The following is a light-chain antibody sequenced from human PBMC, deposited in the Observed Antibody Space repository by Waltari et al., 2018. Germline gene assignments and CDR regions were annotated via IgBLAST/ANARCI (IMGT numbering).Light chain of an antibody. J-gene: IGKJ2*01. CDR3: QQGGGPLRFT. Sequence: EIVLTQSPGTLSLSPGERATLSCRASQSISSTYLAWYQQKPGQAPRLLIYGASRRATGIPDRFSGSGSGTDFTLSISRLVPEDFAVYYCQQGGGPLRFTFRQGTKLEIK. CDR1: QSISSTY. V-gene: IGKV3-20*01. CDR2: GAS.